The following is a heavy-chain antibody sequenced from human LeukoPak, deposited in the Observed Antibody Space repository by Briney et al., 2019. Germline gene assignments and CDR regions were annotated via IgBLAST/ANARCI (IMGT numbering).Heavy chain of an antibody. CDR1: GGSISSSYW. CDR3: ARIVVADFDY. J-gene: IGHJ4*02. V-gene: IGHV4-4*02. Sequence: PSGTLSLTCAVSGGSISSSYWWSWVRQPPGKGLEWIGEVYHSGSTNYYPSLKSRATISIEKSKNQFSLKLSSVTAADTAVYYCARIVVADFDYWGQGTLVTVSS. CDR2: VYHSGST. D-gene: IGHD3-22*01.